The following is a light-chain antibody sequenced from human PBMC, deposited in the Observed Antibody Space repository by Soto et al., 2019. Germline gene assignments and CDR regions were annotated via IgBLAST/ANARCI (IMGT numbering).Light chain of an antibody. CDR3: QQSYSTLLT. Sequence: DIQMTQSPSSLSASVGDRVTITCRASQSISSYLNWYQQKPGKAPKLLIYAASSLQSGVPSRFSGSGSVTDFTLTISSLQPEDFATYYCQQSYSTLLTFGGGTKLEIK. CDR2: AAS. CDR1: QSISSY. J-gene: IGKJ4*01. V-gene: IGKV1-39*01.